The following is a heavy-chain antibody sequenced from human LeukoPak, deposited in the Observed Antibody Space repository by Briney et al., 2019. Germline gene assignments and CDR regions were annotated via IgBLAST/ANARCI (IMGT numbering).Heavy chain of an antibody. CDR1: GFTFSDYY. V-gene: IGHV3-11*04. J-gene: IGHJ4*02. Sequence: PGGSLRPSCAASGFTFSDYYMSWIRQAPGKGLEWVSYISSSGSTIYYADSVKGRFTISRDNAKNSLYLQMNSLRAEDTAVYYCARVYWRIAVASWYFDYCGQGTLVTVSS. CDR3: ARVYWRIAVASWYFDY. CDR2: ISSSGSTI. D-gene: IGHD6-19*01.